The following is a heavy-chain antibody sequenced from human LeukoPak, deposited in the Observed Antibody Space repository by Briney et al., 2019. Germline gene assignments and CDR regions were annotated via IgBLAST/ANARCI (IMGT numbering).Heavy chain of an antibody. CDR1: GFTFSNSA. CDR2: ISTNGDRT. J-gene: IGHJ4*02. V-gene: IGHV3-64*02. D-gene: IGHD6-19*01. Sequence: GGSLRLSCAASGFTFSNSAMYWVRQAPGEGLEFVSVISTNGDRTYYADSVKGRFTISRDNSKNTLYLQMGSLRADDMAVYYCARGLAISSSGWYDTFDYWGQGALVTVSS. CDR3: ARGLAISSSGWYDTFDY.